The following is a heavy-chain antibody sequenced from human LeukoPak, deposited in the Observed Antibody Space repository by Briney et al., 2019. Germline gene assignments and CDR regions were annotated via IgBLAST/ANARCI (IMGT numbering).Heavy chain of an antibody. V-gene: IGHV3-66*01. D-gene: IGHD1-1*01. CDR1: GLTVSSNY. CDR3: ARGRRLIEYAGTYHHFDY. J-gene: IGHJ4*02. Sequence: GGSLRLSCAASGLTVSSNYMSWVRQAPGKGLEWVAVLYVEGNTFYADSVEGRFTVSRDSSKNTLYLQMNSLSEEDTAVYYCARGRRLIEYAGTYHHFDYWGQGTLVTVST. CDR2: LYVEGNT.